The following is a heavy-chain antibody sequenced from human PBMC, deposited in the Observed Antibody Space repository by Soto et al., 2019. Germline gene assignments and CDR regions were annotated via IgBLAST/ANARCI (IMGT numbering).Heavy chain of an antibody. CDR3: ARDYLLGYCSSTSCYKYNWLDP. CDR2: ISSSSSYI. Sequence: GGSLRLSCAASGFTFSSYSMNWVRQAPGKGLEWVSSISSSSSYIYYADSVKGRFTISRDNAKNSLYLQMNSLRAEDTAVYYCARDYLLGYCSSTSCYKYNWLDPWGPGTLVTVSS. CDR1: GFTFSSYS. V-gene: IGHV3-21*01. D-gene: IGHD2-2*02. J-gene: IGHJ5*02.